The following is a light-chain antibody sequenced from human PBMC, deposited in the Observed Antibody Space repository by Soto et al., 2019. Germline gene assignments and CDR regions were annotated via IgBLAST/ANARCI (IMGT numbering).Light chain of an antibody. CDR1: QSLLHTNGYNY. V-gene: IGKV2-28*01. J-gene: IGKJ2*01. Sequence: DSVMTQSPLSLPVTPGEPASISCRSSQSLLHTNGYNYLDWFLQKPGQSPQLLIYLGSHRASGVPDRFSGSGSGTDFTLKIIRVGAEDVGVYYCMQALQTPYTFGQGTKLEIK. CDR2: LGS. CDR3: MQALQTPYT.